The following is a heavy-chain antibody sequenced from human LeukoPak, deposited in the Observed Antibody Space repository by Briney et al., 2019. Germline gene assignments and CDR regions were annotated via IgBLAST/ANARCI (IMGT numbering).Heavy chain of an antibody. CDR1: GYTFTSYY. V-gene: IGHV1-46*01. J-gene: IGHJ6*02. Sequence: ASVKVSCKASGYTFTSYYMHWVRQAPGQGLEWMGIINPSGGSTSYAQKFQGRVTMTRDTSTSTVYMELSSLRSEDTAVYYCARDGVGDYFLDYYYYGMDVWGQGTTVTVSS. CDR3: ARDGVGDYFLDYYYYGMDV. D-gene: IGHD4-17*01. CDR2: INPSGGST.